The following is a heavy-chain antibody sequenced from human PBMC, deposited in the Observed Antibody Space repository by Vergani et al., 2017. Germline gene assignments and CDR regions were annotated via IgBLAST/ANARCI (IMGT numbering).Heavy chain of an antibody. CDR1: GFTFSSYG. Sequence: VQLVESGGGLVKPGGSLRLSCAASGFTFSSYGMHWVRQAPGKGLEWVAFIRYDGSNKYYADSVKGRFTISRDNSKNTLYLQMNSLRAEDTAVYYCAKDRSGYDSDYYYYYMDVWGKGTTVTVSS. J-gene: IGHJ6*03. V-gene: IGHV3-30*02. D-gene: IGHD5-12*01. CDR2: IRYDGSNK. CDR3: AKDRSGYDSDYYYYYMDV.